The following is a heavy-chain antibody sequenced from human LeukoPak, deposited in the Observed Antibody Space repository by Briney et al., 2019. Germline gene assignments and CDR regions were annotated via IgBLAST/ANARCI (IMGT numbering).Heavy chain of an antibody. CDR1: AFTFNSYA. D-gene: IGHD3-22*01. J-gene: IGHJ4*02. CDR2: ISGSGGTA. CDR3: AKKGYYDGSGYYMYYFDH. V-gene: IGHV3-23*01. Sequence: GGSLRLSCAASAFTFNSYAMHWVRQAPGKGLEWVSAISGSGGTAYYADSVKGRFTISRDNSKNTLYLQMNSLRAEDTAVYYCAKKGYYDGSGYYMYYFDHWGQGTLVTVSS.